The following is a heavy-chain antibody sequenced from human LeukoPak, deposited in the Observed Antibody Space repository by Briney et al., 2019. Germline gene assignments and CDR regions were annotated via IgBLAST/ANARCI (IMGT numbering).Heavy chain of an antibody. D-gene: IGHD2-21*02. CDR3: AKSLYCGDDCF. J-gene: IGHJ3*01. CDR1: GGSFNYY. V-gene: IGHV4-34*01. Sequence: SETLSLTCAVYGGSFNYYWSWIRQTPGKGLEWIGEINDTGTTKYNPSLKSRVSISVDTSKNQFSLKLSSVTAADTAIYYCAKSLYCGDDCFWGPRTMVTVSS. CDR2: INDTGTT.